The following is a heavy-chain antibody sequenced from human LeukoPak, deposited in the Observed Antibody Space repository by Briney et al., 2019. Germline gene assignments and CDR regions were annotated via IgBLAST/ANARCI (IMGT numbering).Heavy chain of an antibody. CDR3: AKDATMIVVVIIDY. CDR2: ISGSGGST. Sequence: PGGSLRLSCAASGFTFSSYAMSWVRQAPGEGLEWVSAISGSGGSTYYADSVKGRFTISRDNSKNTLYLQMNSLRAEDTAVYYCAKDATMIVVVIIDYWGQGTLVTVSS. CDR1: GFTFSSYA. V-gene: IGHV3-23*01. J-gene: IGHJ4*02. D-gene: IGHD3-22*01.